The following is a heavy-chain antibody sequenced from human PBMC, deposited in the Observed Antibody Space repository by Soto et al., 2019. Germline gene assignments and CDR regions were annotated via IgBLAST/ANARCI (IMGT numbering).Heavy chain of an antibody. CDR1: GASISRYY. V-gene: IGHV4-59*12. D-gene: IGHD5-18*01. J-gene: IGHJ4*02. CDR3: ASYSFPEGDY. Sequence: SETLSLTCTVSGASISRYYWSWIRQSPGKGLEWIGYLYNTGSTIYNPSLKSRVTISVDTSKNQFSLNLTSVTAADTAVYYCASYSFPEGDYWGQGTLVTGSS. CDR2: LYNTGST.